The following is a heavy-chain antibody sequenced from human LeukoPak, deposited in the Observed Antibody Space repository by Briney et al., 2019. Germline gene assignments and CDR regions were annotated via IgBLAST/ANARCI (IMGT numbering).Heavy chain of an antibody. CDR2: INHSGST. CDR3: ARGRNGYCSGGSCYALGY. CDR1: GGSFSGYH. Sequence: SETLSLTCAVYGGSFSGYHWSWIRQPPGKGLEWIGEINHSGSTNYNPSLKSRVTISVDTSKTQFSLKLSSVTAADTAVYYCARGRNGYCSGGSCYALGYWGQGTLVTVSS. D-gene: IGHD2-15*01. J-gene: IGHJ4*02. V-gene: IGHV4-34*01.